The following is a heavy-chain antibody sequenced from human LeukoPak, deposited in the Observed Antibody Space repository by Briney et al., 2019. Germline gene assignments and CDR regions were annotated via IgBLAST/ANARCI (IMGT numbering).Heavy chain of an antibody. CDR2: IFYSGST. Sequence: SETLSLTRTVSGGSISSSSYSWGWIRQPPGKGLEWIGSIFYSGSTYYNPSLKSRVTISVDTSKNQFSLRLSSVTAADTAVYYCARYYGAGSYSTYYYFGMDVWGQGTTVTASS. CDR3: ARYYGAGSYSTYYYFGMDV. D-gene: IGHD3-10*01. J-gene: IGHJ6*02. V-gene: IGHV4-39*07. CDR1: GGSISSSSYS.